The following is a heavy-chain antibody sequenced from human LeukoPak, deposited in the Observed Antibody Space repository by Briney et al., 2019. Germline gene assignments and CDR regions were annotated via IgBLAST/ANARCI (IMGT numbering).Heavy chain of an antibody. V-gene: IGHV3-23*01. CDR2: VTPSGGTT. CDR3: ARLFPAPLYYMDV. J-gene: IGHJ6*03. D-gene: IGHD2-21*01. CDR1: GFTFSSYA. Sequence: PGGSLRLSCAASGFTFSSYAMSWVRQAPGLGLEWVSAVTPSGGTTYFADSVKGRFTISRDNSRNTLYLQMNSLRAEDTAVYYCARLFPAPLYYMDVWGTGTTVTVSS.